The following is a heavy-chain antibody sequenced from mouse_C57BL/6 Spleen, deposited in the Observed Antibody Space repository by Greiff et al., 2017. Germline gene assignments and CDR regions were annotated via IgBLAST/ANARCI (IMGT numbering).Heavy chain of an antibody. J-gene: IGHJ4*01. V-gene: IGHV1-81*01. CDR3: AREGGSYAMDY. CDR2: IYPRSGNT. Sequence: SGAELARPGASVKLSCKASGYTFTSYGISWVKQRTGQGLEWIGEIYPRSGNTYYNEKFKGKATLTADKSSSTAYMELRSLTSEDSAVYFCAREGGSYAMDYWGQGTSVTVSS. CDR1: GYTFTSYG.